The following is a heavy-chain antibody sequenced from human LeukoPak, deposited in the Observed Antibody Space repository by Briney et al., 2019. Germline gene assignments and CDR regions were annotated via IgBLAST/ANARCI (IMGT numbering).Heavy chain of an antibody. CDR1: GYTFTSYG. CDR2: ISAYNGNT. Sequence: ASVHVSCKASGYTFTSYGISWVRQAPGQGLEWMGWISAYNGNTNYAQKLQGRVTMTTDTSTSTAYMELRSLRSDDTAVYYCARDRYGPRYCSSSSCYKPDYYYYGMDVWGQGTTVIVSS. J-gene: IGHJ6*02. D-gene: IGHD2-2*02. CDR3: ARDRYGPRYCSSSSCYKPDYYYYGMDV. V-gene: IGHV1-18*01.